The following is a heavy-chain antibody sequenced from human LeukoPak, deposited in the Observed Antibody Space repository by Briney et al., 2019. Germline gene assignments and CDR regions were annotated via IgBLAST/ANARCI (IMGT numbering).Heavy chain of an antibody. D-gene: IGHD3-22*01. V-gene: IGHV4-59*01. CDR3: AKDYGDSSGYPDY. J-gene: IGHJ4*02. CDR1: GGSISSYY. Sequence: SETLSLTCTVSGGSISSYYWSWIRQPPGKGLEWIGYIYYSGSTNYNPSLKSRVTISVDTSKNQFSLKLSSVTAEDTAVYYCAKDYGDSSGYPDYWGQGTLVTVSS. CDR2: IYYSGST.